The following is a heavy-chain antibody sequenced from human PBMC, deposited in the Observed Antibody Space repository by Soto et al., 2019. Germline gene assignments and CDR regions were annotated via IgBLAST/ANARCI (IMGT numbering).Heavy chain of an antibody. V-gene: IGHV3-48*02. J-gene: IGHJ4*02. CDR3: ARAAVKGIVVVVASYFDY. D-gene: IGHD2-15*01. Sequence: EVQLVESGGGLVQPGGSLRLSCAASGFTFSSYSMNWVRQAPGKGLEWVSYISSSSSTIYYADSVKGRFTISRDNAKNSLYLQMHSLRDEDTAVYYCARAAVKGIVVVVASYFDYCGQGTLVTVSS. CDR2: ISSSSSTI. CDR1: GFTFSSYS.